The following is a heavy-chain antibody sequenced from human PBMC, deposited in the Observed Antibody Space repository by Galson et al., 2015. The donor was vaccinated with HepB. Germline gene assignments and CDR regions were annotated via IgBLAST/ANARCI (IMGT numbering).Heavy chain of an antibody. CDR2: IDWDDDK. J-gene: IGHJ4*02. CDR3: ARAHSSGWYYFDY. Sequence: PALVKPTQTLTLTCTFSGFSLSTSGMRVSWIRQPPGKALEWLARIDWDDDKFYSISLKTRLTISKDTSKNQVVLTMTNMDPVDTATYYCARAHSSGWYYFDYWGQGTLVTVSS. V-gene: IGHV2-70*04. CDR1: GFSLSTSGMR. D-gene: IGHD6-19*01.